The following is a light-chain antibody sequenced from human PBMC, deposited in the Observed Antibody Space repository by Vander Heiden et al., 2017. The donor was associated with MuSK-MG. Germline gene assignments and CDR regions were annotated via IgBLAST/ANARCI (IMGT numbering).Light chain of an antibody. V-gene: IGKV3-20*01. J-gene: IGKJ1*01. CDR1: QSVSSSY. CDR2: GAS. Sequence: IVLVQSAGTLSFSPGERATLSCRARQSVSSSYLALYQQKPGQAPRLLIYGASNRATGIPDRFSGSGCGPDFTLTISRLEPEDFAVYYCQQDGSSPRTFGQGTKVEFK. CDR3: QQDGSSPRT.